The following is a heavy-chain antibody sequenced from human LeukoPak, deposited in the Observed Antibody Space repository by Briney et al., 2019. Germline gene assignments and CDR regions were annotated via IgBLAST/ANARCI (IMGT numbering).Heavy chain of an antibody. CDR2: ISGSGGSI. V-gene: IGHV3-23*01. J-gene: IGHJ5*02. CDR1: GFTSSDYA. D-gene: IGHD3-16*02. Sequence: PGGSLRLSCAASGFTSSDYAMTWVRQAPGKGLEWVSSISGSGGSILYADSVKGRFTISRDNSRNTLYVQMNSLRAEDTAVYYCANLYVWGNYRAPSAWGQGTLVTVSS. CDR3: ANLYVWGNYRAPSA.